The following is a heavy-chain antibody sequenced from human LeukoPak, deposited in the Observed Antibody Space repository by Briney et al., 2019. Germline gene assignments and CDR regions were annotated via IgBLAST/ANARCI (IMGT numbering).Heavy chain of an antibody. CDR1: GVSISSGGYY. V-gene: IGHV4-31*03. CDR2: IYHSGDT. Sequence: TLSLTCTVSGVSISSGGYYWHWVRQHPGKGLEWIGNIYHSGDTDYNPSLRSRVTISVDTSMNQFSLKLNSVTAADTAVYYCARDQQLAHFDSWGQGTLVTVSS. CDR3: ARDQQLAHFDS. J-gene: IGHJ4*02. D-gene: IGHD1-1*01.